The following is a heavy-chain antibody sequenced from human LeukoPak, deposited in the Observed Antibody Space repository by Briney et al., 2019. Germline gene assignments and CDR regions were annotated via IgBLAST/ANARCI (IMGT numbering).Heavy chain of an antibody. CDR1: GFTFSDXX. Sequence: GGSLRLSCXASGFTFSDXXMXXXXXAPXKGLXXXSXXXRXXXXXXXXXSVKXRFTXXXXNXKNSLYLQMNSLRAEDTAVYYCAXTVDTEPLGFDYWGQGTLVTVSS. CDR2: XXRXXXXX. D-gene: IGHD5-18*01. V-gene: IGHV3-11*04. CDR3: AXTVDTEPLGFDY. J-gene: IGHJ4*02.